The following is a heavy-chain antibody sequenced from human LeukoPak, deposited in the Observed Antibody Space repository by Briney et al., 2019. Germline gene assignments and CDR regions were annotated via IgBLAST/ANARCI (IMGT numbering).Heavy chain of an antibody. CDR3: ARGRRRDFWKNYFDY. Sequence: ASVKVSCKASGYTFTSYGISWVRQAPGQGLEWMGWISAYNGNTNYAQKLQGRVTMTTDTSTSTAYMELRSLRSDDTAVYYCARGRRRDFWKNYFDYWGQGTLVTVSS. CDR2: ISAYNGNT. J-gene: IGHJ4*02. V-gene: IGHV1-18*01. D-gene: IGHD3-3*01. CDR1: GYTFTSYG.